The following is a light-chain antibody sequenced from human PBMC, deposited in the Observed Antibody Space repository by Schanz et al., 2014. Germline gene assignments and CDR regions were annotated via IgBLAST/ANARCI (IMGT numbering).Light chain of an antibody. CDR1: RSDVGGYNY. CDR2: DVS. J-gene: IGLJ3*02. CDR3: TSYTSSRTWV. Sequence: QSALTQPASVSGSPGQSITVSCTGTRSDVGGYNYVSWFQQHPGKAPKLMIYDVSNRPSGVSNRFSASKSGNTASLTISGLQAEDEADYYCTSYTSSRTWVFGGGTKLTVL. V-gene: IGLV2-14*01.